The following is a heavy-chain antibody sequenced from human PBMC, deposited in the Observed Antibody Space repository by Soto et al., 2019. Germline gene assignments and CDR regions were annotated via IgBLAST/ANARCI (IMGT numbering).Heavy chain of an antibody. J-gene: IGHJ4*02. CDR1: GGTFSSYT. CDR3: AREFADSSGLDY. D-gene: IGHD3-22*01. Sequence: QVQLVQSGAEVTKPGSSVKVSCTASGGTFSSYTISWVRQAPGQGLEWMGRIIPIFGIANSAQKFQGRVTITPDKSTSTAYMELSSLRSADTAVYYGAREFADSSGLDYWGQGTLVTVSS. V-gene: IGHV1-69*08. CDR2: IIPIFGIA.